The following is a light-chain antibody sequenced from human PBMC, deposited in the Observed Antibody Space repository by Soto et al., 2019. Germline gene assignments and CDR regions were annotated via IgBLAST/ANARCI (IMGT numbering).Light chain of an antibody. V-gene: IGKV1-39*01. Sequence: DIQMTQSPSSLSASVGDRVTITCRASQSISSYLNWYQQKPGKAPKLLIYATSSLLSGVPSRFSGSGSGTDFTLTISNLQPEDFATYYCQQSYSIIWTFGQGTKVEIK. J-gene: IGKJ1*01. CDR3: QQSYSIIWT. CDR1: QSISSY. CDR2: ATS.